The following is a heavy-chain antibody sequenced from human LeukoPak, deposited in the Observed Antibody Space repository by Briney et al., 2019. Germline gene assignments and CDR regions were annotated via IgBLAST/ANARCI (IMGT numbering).Heavy chain of an antibody. V-gene: IGHV4-34*01. J-gene: IGHJ4*02. CDR3: ARGKKGVVGATTLDY. Sequence: SETLSLTCAVYGGSFSGYYSSWIRQPPGKGLEWIGEINHSGSTNYNPSLKSRVTISVDTSKNQFSLKLSSVTAADTAVYYCARGKKGVVGATTLDYWGQGTLVTVSS. CDR2: INHSGST. CDR1: GGSFSGYY. D-gene: IGHD1-26*01.